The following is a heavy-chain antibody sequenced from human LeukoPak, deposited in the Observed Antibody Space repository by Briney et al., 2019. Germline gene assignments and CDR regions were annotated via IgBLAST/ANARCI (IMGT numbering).Heavy chain of an antibody. CDR1: GYTFTDYY. D-gene: IGHD3-22*01. J-gene: IGHJ3*02. CDR2: INPSSGGT. V-gene: IGHV1-2*02. CDR3: ARAGVWDYSDSSGYHNAAFDI. Sequence: GASVKVSCKASGYTFTDYYMHWVRQAPGQGLERMGWINPSSGGTNYAQKFQGRVTVTRDTSISTAYMDLSRLRSDDTAVYYCARAGVWDYSDSSGYHNAAFDIWGQGTMVTVSS.